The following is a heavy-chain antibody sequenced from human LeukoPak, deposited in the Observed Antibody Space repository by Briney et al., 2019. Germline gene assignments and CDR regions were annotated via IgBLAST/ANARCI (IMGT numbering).Heavy chain of an antibody. V-gene: IGHV3-7*01. CDR2: IKQDGSEK. CDR3: AREKVFPEDY. Sequence: AGGSLRLSCAASGFTFSSYSMNWVRQAPGKGLEWVANIKQDGSEKYYVDSVKGRFTISRDNAKNSLYLQMNSLRAEDTAVYYCAREKVFPEDYWGQGTLVTVSS. CDR1: GFTFSSYS. J-gene: IGHJ4*02.